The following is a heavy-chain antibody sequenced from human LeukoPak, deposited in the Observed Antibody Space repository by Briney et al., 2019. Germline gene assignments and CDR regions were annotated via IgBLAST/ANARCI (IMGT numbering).Heavy chain of an antibody. V-gene: IGHV1-69*04. CDR3: AREKTLPAPNWFDP. CDR2: IIPILGIA. Sequence: GASVKVSCKASGGTFSSYAISWVRQAPGQGLEWMGRIIPILGIANYAQKFQGRVTITADKSTSTAYMELSSLRSEDTAVYYCAREKTLPAPNWFDPWGQGTLVTVSS. D-gene: IGHD2-2*01. CDR1: GGTFSSYA. J-gene: IGHJ5*02.